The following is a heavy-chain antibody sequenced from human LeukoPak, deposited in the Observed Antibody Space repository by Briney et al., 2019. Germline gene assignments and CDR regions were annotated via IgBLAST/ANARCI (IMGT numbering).Heavy chain of an antibody. J-gene: IGHJ4*02. CDR2: VKQDGSEK. Sequence: GGSLRLSCAASGFTFRNDWMSWVRQAPGKGLEWVANVKQDGSEKDYVDCVKGRFTISRDNAKNLLYLQMNSLRTEDTAVYYCSRVGPGGVGAFDYWGQGTLVTVSS. CDR3: SRVGPGGVGAFDY. V-gene: IGHV3-7*01. D-gene: IGHD1-26*01. CDR1: GFTFRNDW.